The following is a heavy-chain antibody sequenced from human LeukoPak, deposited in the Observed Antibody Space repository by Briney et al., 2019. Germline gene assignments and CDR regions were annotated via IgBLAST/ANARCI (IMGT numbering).Heavy chain of an antibody. V-gene: IGHV4-34*01. J-gene: IGHJ4*02. Sequence: SETLSLTCAVYGRSFSGYYWSWIRQPPGKGLEWIGEINHSGSTNYNPSLKSRVTISVDTSKNQFSLKLSSVTAADTAVYYCARGITVTRGPFLFDYWGQGTLVTVSS. CDR2: INHSGST. D-gene: IGHD4-17*01. CDR3: ARGITVTRGPFLFDY. CDR1: GRSFSGYY.